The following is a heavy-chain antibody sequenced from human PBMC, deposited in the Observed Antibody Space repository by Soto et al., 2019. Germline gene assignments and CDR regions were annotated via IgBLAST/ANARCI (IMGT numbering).Heavy chain of an antibody. V-gene: IGHV4-30-4*01. J-gene: IGHJ3*02. D-gene: IGHD2-15*01. Sequence: QVQLQESGPGLVKPSQTLSLTCTVSGDSISSGDYYWSWIRQPPGKGLEWIGYIYYSGNTYYSPSLKRRVTISVDTSKNQFSLNLSSVTAADTAVYYCARARRPLVGVVAVVRAFDIWGQGTMVTVSS. CDR2: IYYSGNT. CDR1: GDSISSGDYY. CDR3: ARARRPLVGVVAVVRAFDI.